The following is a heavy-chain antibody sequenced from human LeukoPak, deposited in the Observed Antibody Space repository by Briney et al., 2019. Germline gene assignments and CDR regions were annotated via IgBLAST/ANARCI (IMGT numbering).Heavy chain of an antibody. Sequence: GGSLRLSCAGSGFPFSIYGMNWVRQAPGKGLEWVSAISGSGGSTYYADSVKGRFTISRDNSKNTLYLQMNSLRAEDTAVYYCAKATYYYDSSGYYTSAFDIWGQGTMVTVSS. D-gene: IGHD3-22*01. V-gene: IGHV3-23*01. CDR1: GFPFSIYG. CDR3: AKATYYYDSSGYYTSAFDI. J-gene: IGHJ3*02. CDR2: ISGSGGST.